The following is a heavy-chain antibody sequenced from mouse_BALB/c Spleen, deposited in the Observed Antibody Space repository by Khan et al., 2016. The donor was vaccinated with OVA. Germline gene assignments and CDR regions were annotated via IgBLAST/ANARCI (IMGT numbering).Heavy chain of an antibody. Sequence: EVELVESGGDLVKPGGSLKLSCAASGFTFSSYGMSWVRQTPDKKLEWVAAISSGGSYTYYPDSLKGRFTISRDNAKNTLYLQMSSLKSEDTAMYYSARQPGYYEGSAMDYWGQGTSVTVSS. D-gene: IGHD2-3*01. CDR2: ISSGGSYT. J-gene: IGHJ4*01. CDR1: GFTFSSYG. V-gene: IGHV5-6*01. CDR3: ARQPGYYEGSAMDY.